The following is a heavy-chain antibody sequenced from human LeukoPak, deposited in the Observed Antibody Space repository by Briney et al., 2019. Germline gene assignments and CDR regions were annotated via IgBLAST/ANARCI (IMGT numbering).Heavy chain of an antibody. D-gene: IGHD2-2*01. J-gene: IGHJ3*02. CDR2: IYYSGST. Sequence: SETLSLTCTVSGGSISSGDYYWSWIRQPPGKGLEWIGYIYYSGSTYYNPSLKSRVTISVDTSKNQFSLKLSSVTAADTAVYYCARELRKSRPRGAFDIWGQGTMVTVSS. CDR3: ARELRKSRPRGAFDI. CDR1: GGSISSGDYY. V-gene: IGHV4-30-4*08.